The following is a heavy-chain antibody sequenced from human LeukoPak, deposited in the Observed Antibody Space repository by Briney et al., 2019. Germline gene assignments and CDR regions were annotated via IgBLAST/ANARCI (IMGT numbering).Heavy chain of an antibody. CDR1: GGSISSYY. J-gene: IGHJ6*03. Sequence: SETLSLTCTVSGGSISSYYWSWIRQPPGKGLEGIGYIYYSGSTNYNPSLKSRVTISVDTSKNQFSLKLSSVTAADTAVYYCARGVGYCSSTSCYTPYYYYMDVWGKGTTVTVSS. CDR2: IYYSGST. V-gene: IGHV4-59*01. D-gene: IGHD2-2*02. CDR3: ARGVGYCSSTSCYTPYYYYMDV.